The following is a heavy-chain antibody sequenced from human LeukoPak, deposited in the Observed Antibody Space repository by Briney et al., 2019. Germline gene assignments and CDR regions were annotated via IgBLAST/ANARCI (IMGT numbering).Heavy chain of an antibody. Sequence: QSGGSLRLSCAASGFTFSNYWMGWVRQAPGKGLEWVASIKQDESEKYYVDSVRGRFTISRDNAKNSLYLQMNNLRVDDSAVYYCAREYTAMAYDYWGQGNLVTVSS. D-gene: IGHD5-18*01. J-gene: IGHJ4*02. CDR1: GFTFSNYW. CDR3: AREYTAMAYDY. CDR2: IKQDESEK. V-gene: IGHV3-7*01.